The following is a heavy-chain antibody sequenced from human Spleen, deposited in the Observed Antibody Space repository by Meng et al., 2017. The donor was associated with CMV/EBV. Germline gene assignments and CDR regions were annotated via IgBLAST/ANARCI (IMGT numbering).Heavy chain of an antibody. Sequence: KASGYAFSDFYRRWVRQAPGQGLEWMGSINPSAVSTTYAQRFQGRVTMTRDTSTRIVYMELSSLRSDDTAFYFCARDRGSSSEAFDYWGQGTLVTVSS. D-gene: IGHD6-6*01. CDR3: ARDRGSSSEAFDY. V-gene: IGHV1-46*01. J-gene: IGHJ4*02. CDR1: GYAFSDFY. CDR2: INPSAVST.